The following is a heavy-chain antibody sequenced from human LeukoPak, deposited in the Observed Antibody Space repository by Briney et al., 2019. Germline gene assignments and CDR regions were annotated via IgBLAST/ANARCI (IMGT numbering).Heavy chain of an antibody. CDR1: GFTFSTYA. CDR3: ARGRKYSYGTYYYALDV. D-gene: IGHD5-18*01. Sequence: SGGSLRLSCVASGFTFSTYAMHWVRQAPGKGLEWVAVILYDGNNKYYADSVKGRFTTSRDNSKNTLYLQMNSLRAEDTAVYYCARGRKYSYGTYYYALDVWGQGTTVTVCS. J-gene: IGHJ6*02. V-gene: IGHV3-30-3*01. CDR2: ILYDGNNK.